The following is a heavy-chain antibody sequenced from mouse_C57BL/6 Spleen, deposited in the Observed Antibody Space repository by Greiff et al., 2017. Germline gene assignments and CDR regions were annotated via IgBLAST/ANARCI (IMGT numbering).Heavy chain of an antibody. CDR1: GYTFTSYW. CDR3: ARGGVYYDYDGFAY. J-gene: IGHJ3*01. D-gene: IGHD2-4*01. V-gene: IGHV1-53*01. Sequence: QVHVKQSGTELVKPGASVKLSCKASGYTFTSYWMHWVKQRPGQGLEWIGNINPSNGGTNYNEKFKSKATLTVDKSSSTAYMQLSSLTSEDSAVYYCARGGVYYDYDGFAYWGQGTLVTVSA. CDR2: INPSNGGT.